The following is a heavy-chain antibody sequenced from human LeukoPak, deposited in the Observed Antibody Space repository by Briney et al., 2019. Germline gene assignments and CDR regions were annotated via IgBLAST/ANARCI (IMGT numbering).Heavy chain of an antibody. CDR3: ARSGDSSGYEYYYYYYMDV. Sequence: PSETLSLTCTVSGGSISSSSYYWGWIRQPPGKGLEWIGSIYYSGSTYYNPSLKSRVTISVDTSKNQFSLKLSSVTAADTAVYYCARSGDSSGYEYYYYYYMDVWGKGTTVTVSS. J-gene: IGHJ6*03. CDR2: IYYSGST. D-gene: IGHD3-22*01. V-gene: IGHV4-39*07. CDR1: GGSISSSSYY.